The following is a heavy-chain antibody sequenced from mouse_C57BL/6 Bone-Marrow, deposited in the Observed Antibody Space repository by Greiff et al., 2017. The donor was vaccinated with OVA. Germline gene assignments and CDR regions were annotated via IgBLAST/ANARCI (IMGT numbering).Heavy chain of an antibody. CDR1: GYTFTSYW. J-gene: IGHJ1*03. D-gene: IGHD4-1*01. CDR3: TKANWDPWYFDV. CDR2: IYPGNSDT. V-gene: IGHV1-5*01. Sequence: VQLQQSGPVLARPGASVKMSCKTSGYTFTSYWMHWVKQRPGQGLEWIGAIYPGNSDTSYNQKFKGKAKLTAVTSASTAYMELSSLTNEDSAVYYCTKANWDPWYFDVWGTGTTVTVSS.